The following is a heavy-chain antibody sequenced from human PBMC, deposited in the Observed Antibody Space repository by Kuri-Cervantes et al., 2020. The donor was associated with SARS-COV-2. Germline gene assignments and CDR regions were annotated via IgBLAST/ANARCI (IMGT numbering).Heavy chain of an antibody. CDR1: GFTFSDYY. J-gene: IGHJ4*02. V-gene: IGHV3-64D*08. CDR2: INNNGDNK. Sequence: GESLKISCAASGFTFSDYYMSWIRQAPGRGLEYVSAINNNGDNKYYADSVKGRFTISRDNSKSTVYLQMSRLRSEDTAVYYCVDTTVTNWCQGTLVTVSS. CDR3: VDTTVTN. D-gene: IGHD4-11*01.